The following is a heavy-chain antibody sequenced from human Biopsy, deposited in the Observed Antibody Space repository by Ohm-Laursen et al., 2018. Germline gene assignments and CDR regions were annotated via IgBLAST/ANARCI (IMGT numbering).Heavy chain of an antibody. CDR1: GDSISTSTTYY. Sequence: GTLSLTCTVSGDSISTSTTYYWAWLRQPPGKGLEWIGSIYNSETTFYNPSLKSRVAISVDTSTNQFSLKVSPVTAADTALYYCARHPTGSWFDPWGHGTLVIVSS. J-gene: IGHJ5*02. V-gene: IGHV4-39*01. CDR2: IYNSETT. CDR3: ARHPTGSWFDP.